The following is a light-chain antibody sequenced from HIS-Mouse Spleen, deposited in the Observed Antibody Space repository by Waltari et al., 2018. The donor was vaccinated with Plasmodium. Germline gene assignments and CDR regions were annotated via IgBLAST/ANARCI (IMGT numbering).Light chain of an antibody. CDR3: YSTDSSGNHRV. Sequence: SYELTQPPSVSVSPGQTARLTCSGDALPKKYAYWYQQKSGQAPVLVIYEDSKRPSGIPERVSCSRSGTMATLTISGAQVEDEADYYCYSTDSSGNHRVFGGGTKLTVL. J-gene: IGLJ3*02. V-gene: IGLV3-10*01. CDR2: EDS. CDR1: ALPKKY.